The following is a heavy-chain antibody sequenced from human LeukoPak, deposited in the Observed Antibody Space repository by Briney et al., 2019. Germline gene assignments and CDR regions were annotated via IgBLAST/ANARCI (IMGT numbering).Heavy chain of an antibody. D-gene: IGHD1-7*01. CDR3: ARGLELRPYYYGMDV. Sequence: GASVKVSCTASGGTFSSYAISWVRQAPGQGLEWMGRIIPIFGIANYAQKFQGRVTITADKSTSTAYMELSSLRSEDTAVYYCARGLELRPYYYGMDVWGQGTTVTVSS. CDR2: IIPIFGIA. J-gene: IGHJ6*02. V-gene: IGHV1-69*04. CDR1: GGTFSSYA.